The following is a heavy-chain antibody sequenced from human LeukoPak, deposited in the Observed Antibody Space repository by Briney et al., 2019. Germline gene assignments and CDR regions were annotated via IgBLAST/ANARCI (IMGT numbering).Heavy chain of an antibody. V-gene: IGHV4-34*01. CDR3: ARHKAGYYDSSGYYYGFDP. Sequence: SETLSLTCAVYGGSFSGYYWSWIRQPPGKGLEWIGEINHSGSTNYNPSLKSRVTISVDTSKNQFSLKLISVTAADTAVYYCARHKAGYYDSSGYYYGFDPWGQGTLVTVSS. CDR2: INHSGST. CDR1: GGSFSGYY. D-gene: IGHD3-22*01. J-gene: IGHJ5*02.